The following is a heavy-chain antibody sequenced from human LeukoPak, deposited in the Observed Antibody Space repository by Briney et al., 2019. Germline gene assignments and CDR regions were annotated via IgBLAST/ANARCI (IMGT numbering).Heavy chain of an antibody. J-gene: IGHJ3*02. CDR1: GGSISSYY. D-gene: IGHD2-2*01. CDR3: ARVSSSCSSTSCSDAFDI. Sequence: PAGTLTLTCTVSGGSISSYYWSWIRQAPGKGLEWMGFIYYSGSTNYNPSLKSRVTISVDTSKNQVYLKLSSVTAADTAVYYCARVSSSCSSTSCSDAFDIWGQGTMVTVSS. V-gene: IGHV4-59*01. CDR2: IYYSGST.